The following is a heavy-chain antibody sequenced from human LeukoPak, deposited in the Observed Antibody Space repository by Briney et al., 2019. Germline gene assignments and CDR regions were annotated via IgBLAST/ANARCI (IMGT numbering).Heavy chain of an antibody. CDR3: AKGGISLGDLSLDDAFDI. CDR1: GFTFSNHG. V-gene: IGHV3-30*18. J-gene: IGHJ3*02. D-gene: IGHD4-17*01. CDR2: ISYDGSQR. Sequence: GGSLRLSCVASGFTFSNHGMHWVRQAPGKGLEWVAVISYDGSQRYYADFVKGRFTISRDDSKNTLYLQMNSLRAEDTAVYYCAKGGISLGDLSLDDAFDIWGQGTMVTVSS.